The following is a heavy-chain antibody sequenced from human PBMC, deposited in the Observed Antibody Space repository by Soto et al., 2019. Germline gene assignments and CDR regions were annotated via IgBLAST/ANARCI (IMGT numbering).Heavy chain of an antibody. CDR1: GGSISSSSYY. J-gene: IGHJ6*03. CDR2: IYYSGST. CDR3: VAMSGSQPRYYYYYYMDV. D-gene: IGHD6-25*01. Sequence: QLQLQESGPGLVKPSETLSLTCTVSGGSISSSSYYWGWIRQPPGKGLEWIGSIYYSGSTYYNPALKSRVTISVDTSKDQFSLKLSSVTAADTAVYYCVAMSGSQPRYYYYYYMDVWGKGTTVTVSS. V-gene: IGHV4-39*01.